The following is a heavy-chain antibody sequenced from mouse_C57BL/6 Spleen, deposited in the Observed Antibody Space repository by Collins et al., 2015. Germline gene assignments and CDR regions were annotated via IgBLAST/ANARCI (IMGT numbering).Heavy chain of an antibody. V-gene: IGHV1-82*01. J-gene: IGHJ2*01. D-gene: IGHD2-1*01. CDR3: APYYGNFDY. CDR1: GYAFSSSW. CDR2: IYPGDGDT. Sequence: QVQLQQPGAELVKPGASVKLSCKASGYAFSSSWMNWVKQRPGKGLEWIGRIYPGDGDTNYNGKFKGKATLTADKSSSTAYMQLSSLTSEDSAVYFCAPYYGNFDYWGQGTTLTVSS.